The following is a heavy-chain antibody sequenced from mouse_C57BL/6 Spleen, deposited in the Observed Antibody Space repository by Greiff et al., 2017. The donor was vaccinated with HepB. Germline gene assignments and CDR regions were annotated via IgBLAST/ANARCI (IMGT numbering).Heavy chain of an antibody. D-gene: IGHD1-1*01. CDR2: IDPSDSYT. Sequence: VQLQQPGAELVKPGASVKLSCKASGYTFTSYWMQWVKQRPGQGLEWIGEIDPSDSYTNYNQKFKGKATLTVDTSSSTAYMQLSSLTSEDSAVYYCARRAYGSSYRGYYFDYWGQGTTLTVSS. CDR3: ARRAYGSSYRGYYFDY. CDR1: GYTFTSYW. V-gene: IGHV1-50*01. J-gene: IGHJ2*01.